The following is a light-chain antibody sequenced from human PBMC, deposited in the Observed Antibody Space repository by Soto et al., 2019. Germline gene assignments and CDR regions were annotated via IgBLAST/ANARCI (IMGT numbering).Light chain of an antibody. CDR3: QRYGG. J-gene: IGKJ1*01. CDR2: SAS. Sequence: EIVLTQSPATLSLSPGERATLSCRASQTVNNNYVAWYQQKPGQAPRLLIYSASSRATGIPDRFSGSGSGTDFTLTISRLEPEDFAVYYCQRYGGFGQGTKVDIK. V-gene: IGKV3-20*01. CDR1: QTVNNNY.